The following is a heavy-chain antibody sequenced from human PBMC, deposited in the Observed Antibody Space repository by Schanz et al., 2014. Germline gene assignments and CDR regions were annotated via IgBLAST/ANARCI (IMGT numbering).Heavy chain of an antibody. J-gene: IGHJ1*01. V-gene: IGHV4-31*03. CDR2: VYYSGNT. D-gene: IGHD6-6*01. Sequence: QVQLQESGPGLVKPSQTLSLTCTVSSGSIFTGGYYWGWIRQHPGKGLELIGYVYYSGNTYYNPALKSRVTISVDTSKTQVSLKLRSVTPADTAVYYCAREEARPEYFQYRGHCALVTVSS. CDR1: SGSIFTGGYY. CDR3: AREEARPEYFQY.